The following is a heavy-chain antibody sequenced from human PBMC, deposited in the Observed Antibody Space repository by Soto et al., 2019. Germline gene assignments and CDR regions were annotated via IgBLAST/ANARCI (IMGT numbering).Heavy chain of an antibody. CDR3: ARLAGYCSSTSCYLGRTVWFDP. CDR1: GGSISSSSYY. J-gene: IGHJ5*02. V-gene: IGHV4-39*01. CDR2: IYYSGST. D-gene: IGHD2-2*01. Sequence: SETLSLTCTVSGGSISSSSYYWGWIRQPPGKGLEWIGSIYYSGSTYYNPSLKSRVTISVDTSKNQFSLKLSSVTAADTAVYYCARLAGYCSSTSCYLGRTVWFDPWGQGTLVTVSS.